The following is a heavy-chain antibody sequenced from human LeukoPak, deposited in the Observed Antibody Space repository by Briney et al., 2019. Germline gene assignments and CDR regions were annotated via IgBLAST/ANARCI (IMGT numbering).Heavy chain of an antibody. Sequence: PSETLSLTCTVSGGSISSYYWSWIRQPPGKGLEWIGYIYYSGSTNYNPSLKSRVTISVDTSKNQFSLKLSSVTAADTAVYYCARHVEGPGVWLGEGPSYDAFDIWGQGTMVTVSS. J-gene: IGHJ3*02. V-gene: IGHV4-59*08. CDR1: GGSISSYY. CDR2: IYYSGST. CDR3: ARHVEGPGVWLGEGPSYDAFDI. D-gene: IGHD3-10*01.